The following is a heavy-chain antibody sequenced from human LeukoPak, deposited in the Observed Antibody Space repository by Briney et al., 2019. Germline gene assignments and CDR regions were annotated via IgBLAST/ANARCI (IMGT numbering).Heavy chain of an antibody. J-gene: IGHJ6*03. CDR1: GFTFSSYS. D-gene: IGHD3-10*01. CDR3: AKDSSGSGSYGFHYYYYYMDV. V-gene: IGHV3-21*04. Sequence: GGSLRLSCAASGFTFSSYSMNWVRQAPGKGLEWVSSISSSSSYIYYADSVKGRFTISRDNSKNTLYLQMNSLRAEDTAVYYCAKDSSGSGSYGFHYYYYYMDVWGKGTTVTISS. CDR2: ISSSSSYI.